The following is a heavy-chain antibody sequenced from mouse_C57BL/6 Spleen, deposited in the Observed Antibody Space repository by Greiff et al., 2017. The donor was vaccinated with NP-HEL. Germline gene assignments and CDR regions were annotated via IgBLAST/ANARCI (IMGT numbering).Heavy chain of an antibody. J-gene: IGHJ2*01. Sequence: EVQLMESGPGLVKPSQSLSLTCSVTGYSITSGYYWNWIRQFPGNKLEWMGYISYDGSNNYNPSLKNRISITRDTSKNQFFLKLNSVTTEDTATYYCAREYGNWGQGTTLTVSS. D-gene: IGHD1-1*01. V-gene: IGHV3-6*01. CDR2: ISYDGSN. CDR3: AREYGN. CDR1: GYSITSGYY.